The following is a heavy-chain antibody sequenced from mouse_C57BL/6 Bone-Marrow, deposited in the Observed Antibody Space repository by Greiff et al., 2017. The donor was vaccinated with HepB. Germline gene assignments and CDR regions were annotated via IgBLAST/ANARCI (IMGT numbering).Heavy chain of an antibody. J-gene: IGHJ1*03. CDR2: ISSGSSTI. CDR3: ARARRYFDV. CDR1: GFTFSDYG. V-gene: IGHV5-17*01. Sequence: EVQVVESGGGLVKPGGSLKLSCAASGFTFSDYGMHWVRQAPEKGLEWVAYISSGSSTIYYADTVKGRFTISRDNAKNTLFLQMTSLRSEDTAMYYCARARRYFDVWGTGTTVTVSS.